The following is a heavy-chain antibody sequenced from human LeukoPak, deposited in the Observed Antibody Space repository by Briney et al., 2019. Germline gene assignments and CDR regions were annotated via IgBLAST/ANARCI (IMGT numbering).Heavy chain of an antibody. CDR3: ARGSSSWLDNWFDP. J-gene: IGHJ5*02. Sequence: SETLSLTCTVSGGSISNYYWSWIRQPPGKGLEWIGYIYYSGSTNYNPSLKSRVTISVDTSKNQFSLKLSSVTAADTAVYYCARGSSSWLDNWFDPWGQGTLVTVSS. CDR1: GGSISNYY. V-gene: IGHV4-59*01. D-gene: IGHD6-13*01. CDR2: IYYSGST.